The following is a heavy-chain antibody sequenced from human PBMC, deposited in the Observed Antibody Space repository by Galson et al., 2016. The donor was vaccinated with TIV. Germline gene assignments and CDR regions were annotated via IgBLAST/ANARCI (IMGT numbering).Heavy chain of an antibody. CDR3: TTELGYCSGGYCYYFDY. CDR2: IKSNFDGGTT. V-gene: IGHV3-15*01. Sequence: SLRLSCAASGFIFSNAWMSWVRQAPGKGLEWVGRIKSNFDGGTTDYAEPGKGRFTIPRHDSKNTLFLQMNRLKTEDTAVYYCTTELGYCSGGYCYYFDYWGQGTLVTVSS. CDR1: GFIFSNAW. J-gene: IGHJ4*02. D-gene: IGHD2-15*01.